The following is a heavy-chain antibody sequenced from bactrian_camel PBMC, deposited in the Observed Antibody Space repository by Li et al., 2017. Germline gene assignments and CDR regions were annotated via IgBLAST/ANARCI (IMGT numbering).Heavy chain of an antibody. J-gene: IGHJ4*01. CDR1: GYTFNTY. CDR2: IYLGGRST. D-gene: IGHD1*01. CDR3: AAAPIQSSCYSDWRSFNF. Sequence: VQLVESGGGSALAGGSVRLSCAASGYTFNTYSWFRQAPGKEREWVARIYLGGRSTSYADSVRGRFTISQDNAKNTVYLQMNSLKPEDTAMYYCAAAPIQSSCYSDWRSFNFRGQGTQVTVS. V-gene: IGHV3S40*01.